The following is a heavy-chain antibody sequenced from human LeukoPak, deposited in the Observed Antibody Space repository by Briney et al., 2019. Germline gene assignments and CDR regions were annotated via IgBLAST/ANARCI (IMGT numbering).Heavy chain of an antibody. Sequence: PGGSLRLSCAASGFTFDDYAMHWVRHAPGKGLEWVSGISWNSGSIGYADSVKGRFTISRDNAKNSLYLQMNSLRAEDTALYYCAKLRFGELLPYYFDYWGQGTLVTVSS. D-gene: IGHD3-10*01. CDR1: GFTFDDYA. CDR3: AKLRFGELLPYYFDY. J-gene: IGHJ4*02. V-gene: IGHV3-9*01. CDR2: ISWNSGSI.